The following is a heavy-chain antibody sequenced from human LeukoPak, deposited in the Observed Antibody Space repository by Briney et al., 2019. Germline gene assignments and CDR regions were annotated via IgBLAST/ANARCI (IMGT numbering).Heavy chain of an antibody. D-gene: IGHD5-18*01. CDR3: GRQVDTSMALPDY. CDR2: ISGYNGKT. Sequence: GASVKVSCKASGYTFANYGISWVRQAPGLGLEWMGWISGYNGKTNYAQKFQGRVTMTTDTSTRIASMELRSLRSDDTAVYYCGRQVDTSMALPDYWGQGTLVTVSS. J-gene: IGHJ4*02. V-gene: IGHV1-18*01. CDR1: GYTFANYG.